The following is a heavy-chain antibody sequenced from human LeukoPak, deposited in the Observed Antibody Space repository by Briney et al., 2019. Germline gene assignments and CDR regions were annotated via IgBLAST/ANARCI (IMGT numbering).Heavy chain of an antibody. V-gene: IGHV4-34*01. CDR3: ATGSYDSSGYSFDY. J-gene: IGHJ4*02. D-gene: IGHD3-22*01. Sequence: SETLSLTCAVYGGSFSGYYWSWIRQPPGRGLEWIGEINHSGSTNYNPSLKSRVTISVDTSKNQFSLKLSSVTAADTAAYYCATGSYDSSGYSFDYWGQGTLVTVSS. CDR1: GGSFSGYY. CDR2: INHSGST.